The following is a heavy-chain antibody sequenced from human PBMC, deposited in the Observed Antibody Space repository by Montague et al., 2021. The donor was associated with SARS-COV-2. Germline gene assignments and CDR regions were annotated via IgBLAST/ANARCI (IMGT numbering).Heavy chain of an antibody. CDR3: ARSVASDSGDFYSFDY. CDR1: GASISSNNW. CDR2: IHHSGSP. V-gene: IGHV4/OR15-8*01. J-gene: IGHJ4*02. Sequence: SETLSLTCAVSGASISSNNWWSRVRRPPGKGLEWIGEIHHSGSPNYNPSLESRVATSMDKSKNQFSLWLTSVTAADTAVYYCARSVASDSGDFYSFDYWGQGSQVTVSS. D-gene: IGHD3-3*01.